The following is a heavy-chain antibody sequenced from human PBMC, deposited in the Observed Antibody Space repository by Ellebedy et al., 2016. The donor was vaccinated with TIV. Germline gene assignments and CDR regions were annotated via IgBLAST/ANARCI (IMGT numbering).Heavy chain of an antibody. J-gene: IGHJ4*02. CDR1: GFTFSSYA. Sequence: GGSLRLXXAASGFTFSSYAMSWVRQAPGKGLEWVSAISGSGGSTYYADSVKGRFTISRDNSKNTLYLQMNSLRAEDTAVYYCAKDRGLSSSSWYLDSIYFDYWGQGTLVTVSS. CDR2: ISGSGGST. V-gene: IGHV3-23*01. D-gene: IGHD6-13*01. CDR3: AKDRGLSSSSWYLDSIYFDY.